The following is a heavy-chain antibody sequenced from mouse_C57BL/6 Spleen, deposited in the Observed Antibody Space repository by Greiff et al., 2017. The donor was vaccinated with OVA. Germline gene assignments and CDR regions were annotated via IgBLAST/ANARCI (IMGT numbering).Heavy chain of an antibody. CDR2: INPNNGGT. CDR3: ARSGSNYDWYFDV. Sequence: EVQGVESGPELVKPGASVKIPCKASGYTFTDYNMDWVKQSHGKSLEWIGDINPNNGGTIYNQKFKGKATLTVDKSSSTAYMELRSLTSEDTAVYYCARSGSNYDWYFDVWGTGTTVTVSS. V-gene: IGHV1-18*01. J-gene: IGHJ1*03. CDR1: GYTFTDYN. D-gene: IGHD2-5*01.